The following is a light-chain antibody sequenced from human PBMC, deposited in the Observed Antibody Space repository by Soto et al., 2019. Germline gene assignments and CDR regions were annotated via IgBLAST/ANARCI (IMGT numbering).Light chain of an antibody. CDR2: EDS. CDR1: NLGDKY. J-gene: IGLJ1*01. V-gene: IGLV3-1*01. Sequence: SYELTLPPSITVSPGQTARITCSGYNLGDKYVFWDQLKPGQSPVEVIYEDSERPSNIPERFSGSTSGNTATLTIRGTQPMDEADYYCQAWDTNTVVFGTGTKVTVL. CDR3: QAWDTNTVV.